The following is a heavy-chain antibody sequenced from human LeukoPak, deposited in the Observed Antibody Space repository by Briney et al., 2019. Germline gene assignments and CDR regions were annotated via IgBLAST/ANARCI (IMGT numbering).Heavy chain of an antibody. V-gene: IGHV4-38-2*02. CDR2: IYHSGSP. CDR3: ARYHVLNRGVNWFDP. CDR1: TYSISSGSY. Sequence: SETLSLTCNVSTYSISSGSYWGWIRQPPGKGLEWVGDIYHSGSPKYNPSLNSRVTISVDTSKNQFSLKLSSVTAADTAVYYCARYHVLNRGVNWFDPWGQGTLVTVSS. J-gene: IGHJ5*02. D-gene: IGHD2-2*01.